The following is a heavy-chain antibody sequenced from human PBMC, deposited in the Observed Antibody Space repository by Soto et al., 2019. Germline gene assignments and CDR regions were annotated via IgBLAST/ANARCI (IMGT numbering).Heavy chain of an antibody. V-gene: IGHV3-9*01. Sequence: AGGSLRLSCIGSGFIFEDFAMNWVRQVPGKGLEWVSGTSWNSATLAYADSVKGRFIVSRDNAKNILYLQMNSLRAEDAALYYCAKDVGSYYYDTSAYLYDYWGQGTLVTVSS. D-gene: IGHD3-22*01. CDR2: TSWNSATL. CDR3: AKDVGSYYYDTSAYLYDY. J-gene: IGHJ4*02. CDR1: GFIFEDFA.